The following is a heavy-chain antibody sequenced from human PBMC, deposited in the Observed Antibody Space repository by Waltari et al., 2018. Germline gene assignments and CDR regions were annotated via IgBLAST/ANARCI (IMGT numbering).Heavy chain of an antibody. V-gene: IGHV3-48*04. CDR1: GFPFSSYS. CDR2: ISSSSSTI. CDR3: ARDRRHPFDY. Sequence: EVQLVESGGGLVQPGGSLRLSCAASGFPFSSYSMNWVRQAPGKGLEWVSYISSSSSTIYYADSVKGRFTIARDNAKNSLYLQMNSLRAEDTAVYYCARDRRHPFDYWGQGTLVTVSS. J-gene: IGHJ4*02. D-gene: IGHD6-6*01.